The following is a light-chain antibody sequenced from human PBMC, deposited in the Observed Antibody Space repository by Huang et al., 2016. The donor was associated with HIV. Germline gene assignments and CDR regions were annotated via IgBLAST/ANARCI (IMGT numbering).Light chain of an antibody. J-gene: IGKJ2*02. CDR1: QSVTKY. Sequence: DIQMTQSPSSLSASVGDRVIITCRASQSVTKYLNWYQHMPGKAPKLLIYGASTLQGGVASRFSGSGSGTEFTLSISSLQPEDAATYYCQQSYRLPRTFGQGTSPEI. CDR2: GAS. CDR3: QQSYRLPRT. V-gene: IGKV1-39*01.